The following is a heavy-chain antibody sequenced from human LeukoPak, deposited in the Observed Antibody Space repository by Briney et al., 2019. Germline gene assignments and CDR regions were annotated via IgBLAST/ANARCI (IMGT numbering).Heavy chain of an antibody. Sequence: ASVKVSCKASGYTFTSYGISWVRQAPGQGLEWMGWISAYNGNTNYAQKLQGRVTMTTDTSTSTAYMELRSLRSDDTAVYYCATHYYDSSGCYLDFDYWGQGTLVTVSS. V-gene: IGHV1-18*01. J-gene: IGHJ4*02. CDR2: ISAYNGNT. D-gene: IGHD3-22*01. CDR3: ATHYYDSSGCYLDFDY. CDR1: GYTFTSYG.